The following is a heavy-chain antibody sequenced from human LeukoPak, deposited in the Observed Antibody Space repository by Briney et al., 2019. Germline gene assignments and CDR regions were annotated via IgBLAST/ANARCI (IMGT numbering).Heavy chain of an antibody. CDR1: GYTFTSYY. CDR2: INPSGGST. J-gene: IGHJ3*02. V-gene: IGHV1-46*01. CDR3: AGWGGYSYGYGAFDI. D-gene: IGHD5-18*01. Sequence: ASVKVSCKASGYTFTSYYMHWVRQAPGQGLEWMGIINPSGGSTSYAQKFQGRVTMTRDTSTSTVYMELSSLRSEDTAVYYCAGWGGYSYGYGAFDIWGQGTMVTVSS.